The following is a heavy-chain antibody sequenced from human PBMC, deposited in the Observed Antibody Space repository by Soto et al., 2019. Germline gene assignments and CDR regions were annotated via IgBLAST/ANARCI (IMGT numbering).Heavy chain of an antibody. CDR1: GYTFSTYG. D-gene: IGHD3-22*01. Sequence: QIQLVQSGAEVKKPWASVKVSCKASGYTFSTYGISWVRQFPGQGLEWMGWISTYSGNTKYARDLQDRVTLTTDTSTTTAYMELRSLRSDDTAIYYCARDLGYLSGQPYNWFDSWGQGTLVTVSS. CDR2: ISTYSGNT. CDR3: ARDLGYLSGQPYNWFDS. J-gene: IGHJ5*01. V-gene: IGHV1-18*01.